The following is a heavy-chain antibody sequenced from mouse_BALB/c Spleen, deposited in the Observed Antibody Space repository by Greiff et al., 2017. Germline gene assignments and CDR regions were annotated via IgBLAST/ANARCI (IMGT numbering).Heavy chain of an antibody. J-gene: IGHJ3*01. CDR2: ISSGGSYT. CDR1: GFTFSSYG. Sequence: EVKLMESGGGLVQPGGSLKLSCAASGFTFSSYGMSWVRQTPDKRLEWVATISSGGSYTYYPDSVKGRFTISRDNAKNTLYLQMSSLKSEDTAMYYCARRGYIAYWGQGTLVTVSA. CDR3: ARRGYIAY. D-gene: IGHD2-2*01. V-gene: IGHV5-6*03.